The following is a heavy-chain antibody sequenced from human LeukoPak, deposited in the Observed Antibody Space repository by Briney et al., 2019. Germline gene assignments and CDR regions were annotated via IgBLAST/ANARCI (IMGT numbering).Heavy chain of an antibody. CDR3: ARPGYSYGYSDY. D-gene: IGHD5-18*01. CDR2: IYPGDSDT. J-gene: IGHJ4*02. CDR1: GYTFSSYW. V-gene: IGHV5-51*01. Sequence: GESLKISCKGSGYTFSSYWITWVRQLPGKGLEWMGIIYPGDSDTRYSPSFQGQVTISADKSISTAYLQWSSLKASDTAMYYCARPGYSYGYSDYWGQGTLVTVSS.